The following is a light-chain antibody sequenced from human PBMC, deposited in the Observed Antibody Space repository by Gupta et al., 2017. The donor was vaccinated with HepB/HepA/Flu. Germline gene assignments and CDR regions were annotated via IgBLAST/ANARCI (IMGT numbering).Light chain of an antibody. J-gene: IGLJ2*01. CDR1: SSNIGAGYD. V-gene: IGLV1-40*01. Sequence: HSVLTPPPSVSAASGPRVTISCTGSSSNIGAGYDVHWYQQLPGTAPKLLIYRNTNRPSGVPDRFSGSKSGSSASLAITGLQAEDEADYYCKSYDSSLSAVVFGRGTKLTVL. CDR2: RNT. CDR3: KSYDSSLSAVV.